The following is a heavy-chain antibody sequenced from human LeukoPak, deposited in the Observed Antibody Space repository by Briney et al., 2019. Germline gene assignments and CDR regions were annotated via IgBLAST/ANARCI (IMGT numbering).Heavy chain of an antibody. J-gene: IGHJ4*02. V-gene: IGHV1-8*01. D-gene: IGHD3-22*01. CDR3: ARGLSRGLYYDGSGYRIYYFDY. Sequence: ASVKVSCKASGYTFNSYDINWVRQATGQGLEWMGWMNPNSGDTGYVQKFQGRVTMTRNTSITTAYMELSSLRSEDTAVYYCARGLSRGLYYDGSGYRIYYFDYWGQGTLVAVSS. CDR2: MNPNSGDT. CDR1: GYTFNSYD.